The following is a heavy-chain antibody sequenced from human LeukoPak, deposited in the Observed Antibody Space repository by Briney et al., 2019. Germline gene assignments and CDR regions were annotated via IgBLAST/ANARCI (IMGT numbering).Heavy chain of an antibody. CDR3: ARAPGIVGATSDFDY. CDR1: GFTFSDHY. Sequence: GGSLRLSCAASGFTFSDHYMHWVRQAPGQGLEWMGIINPSGGSTSYAQKFQGRVTMTRDTSTSTVYMELSSLRSEDTAVYYCARAPGIVGATSDFDYWGQGTLVTVSS. V-gene: IGHV1-46*01. J-gene: IGHJ4*02. CDR2: INPSGGST. D-gene: IGHD1-26*01.